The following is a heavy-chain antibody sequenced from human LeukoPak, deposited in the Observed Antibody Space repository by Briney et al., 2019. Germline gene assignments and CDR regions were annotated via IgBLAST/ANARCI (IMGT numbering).Heavy chain of an antibody. J-gene: IGHJ3*02. CDR2: IYPGDSDT. V-gene: IGHV5-51*01. Sequence: GESLKISCKGSGYSFTSYWIGWVRQIPGKGLEWMGIIYPGDSDTRYSPSFQGQVTISADKSISTAYLQWSSLKASGTAMYYCARQLGQYYDSSGYYYLDIWGQGTMVTVSS. CDR3: ARQLGQYYDSSGYYYLDI. D-gene: IGHD3-22*01. CDR1: GYSFTSYW.